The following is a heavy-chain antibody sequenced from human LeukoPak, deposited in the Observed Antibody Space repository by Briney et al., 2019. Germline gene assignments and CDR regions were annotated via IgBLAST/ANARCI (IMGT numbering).Heavy chain of an antibody. V-gene: IGHV1-2*02. CDR3: ARDGPAQMVDFDY. Sequence: PEASVKVSCKASGYTFSGTGWYLYWLRQVPGQGLECMGWIYPYTGATHYAQKFQGRVAMTRDTSISTAYMELSRLRPDDTAVYYCARDGPAQMVDFDYWGQGTLVTVSS. J-gene: IGHJ4*02. CDR1: GYTFSGTGWY. CDR2: IYPYTGAT. D-gene: IGHD3-10*01.